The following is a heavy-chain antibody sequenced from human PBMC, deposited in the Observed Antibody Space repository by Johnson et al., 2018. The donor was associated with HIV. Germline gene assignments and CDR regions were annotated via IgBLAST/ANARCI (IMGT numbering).Heavy chain of an antibody. CDR2: LFSGGTT. CDR3: ARACRDGYTCDVYDI. J-gene: IGHJ3*02. V-gene: IGHV3-66*01. Sequence: VQLVESGGGLVQPGGSLRLSCAASGFTVSSYYMTCVRQAPGKGLEWVSVLFSGGTTYYADSVKGRFTISRDNSKNTLYLQMNSLRAEDTAVYYCARACRDGYTCDVYDIWGQGTMVTVSS. D-gene: IGHD5-24*01. CDR1: GFTVSSYY.